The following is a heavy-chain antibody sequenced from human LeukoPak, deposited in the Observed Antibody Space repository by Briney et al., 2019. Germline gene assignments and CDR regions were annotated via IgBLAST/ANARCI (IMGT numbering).Heavy chain of an antibody. CDR1: GGSISSGGYY. Sequence: TSETLSLTCTVSGGSISSGGYYWSWIRQHPGKGLEWIGYIYYSGSTYYNPSLKSRVTISVDTSKNQFSLKLSSVTAADTAVYYCARGGYDSSGYYENWGQGTLVTVSS. D-gene: IGHD3-22*01. CDR3: ARGGYDSSGYYEN. J-gene: IGHJ4*02. CDR2: IYYSGST. V-gene: IGHV4-31*03.